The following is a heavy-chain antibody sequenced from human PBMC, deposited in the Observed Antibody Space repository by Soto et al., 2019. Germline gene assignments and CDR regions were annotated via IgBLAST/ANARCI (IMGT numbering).Heavy chain of an antibody. Sequence: GGSLRLSCAASGFSFSSYSMNWGRQAPGKGLEWVSSISSSSAYIFYADSMKGRFTISRDNAKNSLYLQMNSLRAEDTAVYYCTIRFFLEPENSAAFDIWGQWTLVPVS. CDR1: GFSFSSYS. D-gene: IGHD3-3*01. CDR2: ISSSSAYI. J-gene: IGHJ3*02. CDR3: TIRFFLEPENSAAFDI. V-gene: IGHV3-21*01.